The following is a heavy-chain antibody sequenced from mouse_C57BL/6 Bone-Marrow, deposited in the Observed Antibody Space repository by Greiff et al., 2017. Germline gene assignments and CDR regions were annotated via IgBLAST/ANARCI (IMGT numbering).Heavy chain of an antibody. D-gene: IGHD1-1*01. Sequence: VKLVESGAELVKPGASVKISCKASGYAFSSYWMNWVKQRPGKGLEWIGQIYPGDGDTNYNGKFKGKATLTADKSSSTAYMQLSSLTSEDSAVYFCARRHYYGSSYGYWYSDVWGTGTTVTVSS. CDR1: GYAFSSYW. CDR3: ARRHYYGSSYGYWYSDV. V-gene: IGHV1-80*01. CDR2: IYPGDGDT. J-gene: IGHJ1*03.